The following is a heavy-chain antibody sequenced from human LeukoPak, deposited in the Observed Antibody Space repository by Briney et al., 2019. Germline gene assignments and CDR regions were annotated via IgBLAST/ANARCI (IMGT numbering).Heavy chain of an antibody. Sequence: GGSLRLSCVASGFTFSSYAMSWVRQAPGKGLEWVSAISGSGDTTYYADSVKGRFTISRDNSKNTLYLQMNSLRAEDTAVYYCAKDHDSNGFPLDYWGQGTLVTVSS. D-gene: IGHD3-22*01. CDR2: ISGSGDTT. CDR1: GFTFSSYA. V-gene: IGHV3-23*01. J-gene: IGHJ4*02. CDR3: AKDHDSNGFPLDY.